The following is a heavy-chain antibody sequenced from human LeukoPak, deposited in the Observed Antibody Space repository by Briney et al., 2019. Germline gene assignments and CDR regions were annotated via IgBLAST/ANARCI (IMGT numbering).Heavy chain of an antibody. J-gene: IGHJ4*02. V-gene: IGHV4-34*01. Sequence: AGGSLRLSCAASGFTFSSYEMNWVRQPPGKGLEWIGEINHSGSTNYNPSLKSRVTISVDTSKNQFSLKLSSVTAADTAVYYCARGPRGYSYGLGFDYWGQGTLVTVSS. CDR2: INHSGST. CDR1: GFTFSSYE. D-gene: IGHD5-18*01. CDR3: ARGPRGYSYGLGFDY.